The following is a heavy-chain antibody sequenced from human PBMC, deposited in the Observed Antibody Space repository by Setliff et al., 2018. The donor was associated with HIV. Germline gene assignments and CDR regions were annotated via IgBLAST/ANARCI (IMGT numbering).Heavy chain of an antibody. Sequence: SVKVSCKASGGTFRSHEISWVRQAPGQGLEWMGGIAPILNTGNYAPKFQGRVTITADESTTTAYMELGSLRSEDTAVYYCARIPNHSSGFDYWGQGTPVTVSS. D-gene: IGHD3-22*01. CDR2: IAPILNTG. J-gene: IGHJ4*02. CDR3: ARIPNHSSGFDY. V-gene: IGHV1-69*13. CDR1: GGTFRSHE.